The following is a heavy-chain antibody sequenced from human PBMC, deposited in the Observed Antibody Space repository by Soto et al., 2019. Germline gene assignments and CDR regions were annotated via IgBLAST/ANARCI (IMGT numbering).Heavy chain of an antibody. J-gene: IGHJ4*02. V-gene: IGHV3-7*03. Sequence: GGSLRLSCAASGFTFSSYWMNWVRQAPGKGLEWVANIKQDGSEKYFVDSVKGRFTISRDDSENTLYLQMNSLKTEDTAVYYCTTDRFYSPVDHWGQGTLVTVSS. CDR3: TTDRFYSPVDH. CDR2: IKQDGSEK. CDR1: GFTFSSYW. D-gene: IGHD4-4*01.